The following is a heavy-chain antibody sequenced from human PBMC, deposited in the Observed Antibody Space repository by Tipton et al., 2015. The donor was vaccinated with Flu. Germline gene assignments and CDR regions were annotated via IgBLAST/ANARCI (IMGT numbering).Heavy chain of an antibody. D-gene: IGHD6-19*01. J-gene: IGHJ6*04. V-gene: IGHV3-7*03. CDR1: GFTLSIYW. CDR3: GQSMDV. CDR2: INEDGSKK. Sequence: SLRLSCAASGFTLSIYWMSWVRQAPGKGLEWVANINEDGSKKYCVDSVKDRFTIYRDNAKNSLYLQMNSLRGEDTAVYYCGQSMDVWGKGTTVTVSS.